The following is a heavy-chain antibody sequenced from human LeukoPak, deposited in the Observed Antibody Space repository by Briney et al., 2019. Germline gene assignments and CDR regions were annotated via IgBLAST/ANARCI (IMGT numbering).Heavy chain of an antibody. CDR2: INHSGST. Sequence: PSETLSLTCAVYGGSFRGYYWSWIRQPPGKGLEWIGEINHSGSTNYNPSLKSRVTISVDTSKNQFSLKLSSVTAADTAVYYCASHRAGPTDYWGQGTLVTVSS. J-gene: IGHJ4*02. CDR1: GGSFRGYY. CDR3: ASHRAGPTDY. V-gene: IGHV4-34*01.